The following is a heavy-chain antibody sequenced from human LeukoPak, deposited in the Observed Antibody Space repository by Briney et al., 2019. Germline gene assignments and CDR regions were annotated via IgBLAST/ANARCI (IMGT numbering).Heavy chain of an antibody. Sequence: SETLSLTCAVYGGSFGGYYWSWIRQPPGKGLEWIGEINHSGSTNYNPSLKSRVTISVDTSKNQFSLKLSSVTAADTAVYYCARRLSGIRYNWFDPWGQGTLVTVSS. V-gene: IGHV4-34*01. CDR1: GGSFGGYY. CDR2: INHSGST. D-gene: IGHD3-10*01. J-gene: IGHJ5*02. CDR3: ARRLSGIRYNWFDP.